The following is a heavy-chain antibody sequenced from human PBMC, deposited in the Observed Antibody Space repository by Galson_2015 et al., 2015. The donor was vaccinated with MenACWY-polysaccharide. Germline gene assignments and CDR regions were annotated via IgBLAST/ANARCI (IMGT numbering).Heavy chain of an antibody. CDR3: ARGLSSTWYDY. V-gene: IGHV3-23*01. J-gene: IGHJ4*02. Sequence: RQAPGKGLEWVSVISDSGINTYYADSVKGRFTISRDNSRNTLYLQMNSLRAEDTAVYYCARGLSSTWYDYWGQGTLVTVSS. CDR2: ISDSGINT. D-gene: IGHD6-13*01.